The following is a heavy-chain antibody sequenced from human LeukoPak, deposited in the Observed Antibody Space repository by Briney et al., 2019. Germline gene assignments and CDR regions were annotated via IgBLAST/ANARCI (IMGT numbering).Heavy chain of an antibody. V-gene: IGHV1-46*01. J-gene: IGHJ5*02. Sequence: ASVKVSCKASGYTFTSYYMHWVRQAPGQGLEWMGIINLSGGSTSYAQKFQGRVTMTRDTSTSTVYMELSSLRSEDTAVYYCARDYYGSGTPYSGMLFDPWGQGTLVTVSS. CDR3: ARDYYGSGTPYSGMLFDP. D-gene: IGHD3-10*01. CDR1: GYTFTSYY. CDR2: INLSGGST.